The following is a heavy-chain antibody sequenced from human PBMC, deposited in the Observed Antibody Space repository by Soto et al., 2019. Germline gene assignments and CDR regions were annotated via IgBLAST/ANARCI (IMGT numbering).Heavy chain of an antibody. D-gene: IGHD3-16*02. V-gene: IGHV1-69*06. CDR3: ARDPFMITFGGVITEQYYFDY. CDR2: IIPIFGTA. J-gene: IGHJ4*02. Sequence: GASVKVSCKASGGTFSSYAISWVRQAPGQGLEWMGGIIPIFGTANYAQKFQGRVTITADKSTSTAYMELSSLRSEDTAVYYCARDPFMITFGGVITEQYYFDYWGQGTLVTVSS. CDR1: GGTFSSYA.